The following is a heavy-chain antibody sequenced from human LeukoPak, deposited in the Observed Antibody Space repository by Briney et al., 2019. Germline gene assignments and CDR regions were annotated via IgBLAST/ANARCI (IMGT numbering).Heavy chain of an antibody. CDR3: ARATVITMAFDY. CDR1: GGSISSGGYS. Sequence: PSETLSLTCAVSGGSISSGGYSWSWIRQPPGKGLEWIGYIYHSGSTYYNPSLKSRVTISVDRSKNQFSLKLSSVTAADTAVYYCARATVITMAFDYWGQGTLVTVSS. CDR2: IYHSGST. D-gene: IGHD4-17*01. V-gene: IGHV4-30-2*01. J-gene: IGHJ4*02.